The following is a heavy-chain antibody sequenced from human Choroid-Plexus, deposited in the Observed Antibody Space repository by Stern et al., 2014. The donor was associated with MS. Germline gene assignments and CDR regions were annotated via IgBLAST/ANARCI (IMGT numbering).Heavy chain of an antibody. CDR1: GYIFTGYY. J-gene: IGHJ6*02. Sequence: QVQLMQSGAEVKKPGASVKVSCKTSGYIFTGYYIHWVRQAPGQGLEWMARINPNTGGTKYAQKFQGRVTMSRDTSISTAYVEVSSLTSDDTAVYYCARDQRGITIFGVVTDYYYLGMDVWGQGTTVTVSS. CDR2: INPNTGGT. D-gene: IGHD3-3*01. V-gene: IGHV1-2*06. CDR3: ARDQRGITIFGVVTDYYYLGMDV.